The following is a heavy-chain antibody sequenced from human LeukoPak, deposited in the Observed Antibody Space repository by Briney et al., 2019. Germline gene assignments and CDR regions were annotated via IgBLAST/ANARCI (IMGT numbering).Heavy chain of an antibody. CDR1: GFTFSDYY. D-gene: IGHD3-22*01. V-gene: IGHV3-11*04. J-gene: IGHJ3*02. CDR2: ISSSGSTI. CDR3: ARDGNYYDSSGPQSAFDI. Sequence: PGGSLRLSCAASGFTFSDYYMSWIRQAPGKGLGWGSYISSSGSTIYYADSVKGRFTISRDNAKNSLYLQMNSLRAEDTAVYYCARDGNYYDSSGPQSAFDIWGQGTMVTVSS.